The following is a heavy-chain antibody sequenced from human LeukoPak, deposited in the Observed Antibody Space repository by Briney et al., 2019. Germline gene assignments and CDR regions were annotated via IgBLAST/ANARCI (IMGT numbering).Heavy chain of an antibody. CDR1: EFTFSSYS. CDR3: AKWAAAGDYFDY. V-gene: IGHV3-33*06. D-gene: IGHD6-13*01. CDR2: IWYDGSNK. Sequence: PGRSLRLSCAASEFTFSSYSIHWVRQAPGKGLEWVAVIWYDGSNKYYADSVKGRFTISRDNSKNTLYLQMNSLRAEDTAVYYCAKWAAAGDYFDYWGQGTLVTVSS. J-gene: IGHJ4*02.